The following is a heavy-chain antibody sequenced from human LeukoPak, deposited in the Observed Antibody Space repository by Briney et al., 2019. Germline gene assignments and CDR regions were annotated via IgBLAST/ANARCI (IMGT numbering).Heavy chain of an antibody. D-gene: IGHD4-17*01. CDR3: ARRNDYGCDY. V-gene: IGHV4-31*03. J-gene: IGHJ4*02. CDR2: IYYSGST. Sequence: SETLSLTCTVSGGSISSGGYYWSWIRQHPGKGLEWIGYIYYSGSTYYNPSLKSRVTISVDTSKNQFSLKLSSVTAADTAVYYCARRNDYGCDYWGQGTLVTVSS. CDR1: GGSISSGGYY.